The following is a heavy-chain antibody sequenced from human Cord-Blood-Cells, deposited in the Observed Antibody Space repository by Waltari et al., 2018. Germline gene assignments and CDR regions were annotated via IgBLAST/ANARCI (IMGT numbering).Heavy chain of an antibody. J-gene: IGHJ4*02. CDR1: GGSISSYY. Sequence: QVQLQESGPGLVKPSETLSLTCTVSGGSISSYYWSWIRQPPGKGLGWIGYIYYSGSTNYNPSLKSRVTISVDTSKNQFSLKLSSVTAADTAVYYCARAITGTTFDYWGQGTLVTVSS. CDR2: IYYSGST. V-gene: IGHV4-59*01. CDR3: ARAITGTTFDY. D-gene: IGHD1-7*01.